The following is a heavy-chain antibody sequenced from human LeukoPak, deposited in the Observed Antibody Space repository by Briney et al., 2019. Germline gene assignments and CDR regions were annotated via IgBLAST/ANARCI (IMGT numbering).Heavy chain of an antibody. J-gene: IGHJ4*02. CDR1: GFTFSSYG. Sequence: PGGSLRLSCAASGFTFSSYGMHWVRQAPGKGLEWVAVISYDGSNKYYADSVKGRFTISRDNAKKSLYLQMNSLRVEDMAVYYCARVQGSSGPGIFEYWGQGTLVTVSS. V-gene: IGHV3-30*03. CDR2: ISYDGSNK. CDR3: ARVQGSSGPGIFEY. D-gene: IGHD6-19*01.